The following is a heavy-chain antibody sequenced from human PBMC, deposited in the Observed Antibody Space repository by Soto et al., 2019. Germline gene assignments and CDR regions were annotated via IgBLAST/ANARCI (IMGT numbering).Heavy chain of an antibody. CDR2: INHSGST. CDR1: GGSFSGYY. J-gene: IGHJ6*02. Sequence: SETLSLTCAVYGGSFSGYYWSWIRQPPGKGLEWIGEINHSGSTNYNPSLKSRVTISVDTSKNQFSLKLSSVTAADTAVYYCARGALVQLERQNYHYGMDVWGQGTTVTVSS. CDR3: ARGALVQLERQNYHYGMDV. V-gene: IGHV4-34*01. D-gene: IGHD1-1*01.